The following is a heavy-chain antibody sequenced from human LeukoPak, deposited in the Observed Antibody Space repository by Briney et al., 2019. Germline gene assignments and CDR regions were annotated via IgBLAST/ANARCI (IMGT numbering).Heavy chain of an antibody. CDR3: ARGGYYYDSSGYSDY. J-gene: IGHJ4*02. CDR1: GGTFSSYA. V-gene: IGHV1-69*04. Sequence: SVKVSCKASGGTFSSYAISWVRQAPGQGLEWMGRIIPILGIANYAQKFQGRVTITADKSTSTAYMELSSLRSEDTAVYYCARGGYYYDSSGYSDYWGQGTLVTVSS. D-gene: IGHD3-22*01. CDR2: IIPILGIA.